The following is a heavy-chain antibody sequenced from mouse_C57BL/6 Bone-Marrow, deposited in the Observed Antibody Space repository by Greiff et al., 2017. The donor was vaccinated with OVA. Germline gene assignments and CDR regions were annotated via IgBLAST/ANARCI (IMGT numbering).Heavy chain of an antibody. D-gene: IGHD1-1*01. Sequence: VQLQQSGAELVQPGASVKLSCKASGYTFTEYTIHWVKQRSGQGLEWIGWFYPGSGSIKYNEKFKDKATLTADKSSSTVYMELSRLTSEDSAVYFCARHEDSPHYYCSSFHYWYFDVWGTGTTVTVSS. CDR3: ARHEDSPHYYCSSFHYWYFDV. J-gene: IGHJ1*03. CDR1: GYTFTEYT. CDR2: FYPGSGSI. V-gene: IGHV1-62-2*01.